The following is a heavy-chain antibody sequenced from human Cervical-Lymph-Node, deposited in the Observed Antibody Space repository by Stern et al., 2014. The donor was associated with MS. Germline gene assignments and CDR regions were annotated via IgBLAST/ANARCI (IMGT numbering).Heavy chain of an antibody. CDR2: IYPGDSHT. V-gene: IGHV5-51*01. Sequence: VQLVQSGAEVKKPGESLKITCKGSGYSFTSYGIGWVRQMPGKGLEWMGIIYPGDSHTRYSTSFQGQVPISADKSISTAYLQWSSLKASDTAMYYCARPTVTSGYFDYWGQGTLVTVSS. CDR3: ARPTVTSGYFDY. D-gene: IGHD4-17*01. CDR1: GYSFTSYG. J-gene: IGHJ4*02.